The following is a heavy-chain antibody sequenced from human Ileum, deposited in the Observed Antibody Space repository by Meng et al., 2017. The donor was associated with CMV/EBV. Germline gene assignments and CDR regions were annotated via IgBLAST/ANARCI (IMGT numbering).Heavy chain of an antibody. D-gene: IGHD6-13*01. CDR2: IYYSGST. CDR1: GGSISSGDYY. J-gene: IGHJ4*02. V-gene: IGHV4-30-4*08. CDR3: AREIPSSSWYYLDY. Sequence: QVQLQGPGPGLVKPSQPLSLTCTVSGGSISSGDYYWSWIRQPPGKGLEWIGYIYYSGSTYYNPSLKSRVTISVDTSKNQFSLKLSSVTTADTAVYYCAREIPSSSWYYLDYWGQGTLVTVSS.